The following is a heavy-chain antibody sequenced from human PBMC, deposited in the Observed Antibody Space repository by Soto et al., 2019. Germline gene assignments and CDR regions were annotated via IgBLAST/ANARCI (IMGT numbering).Heavy chain of an antibody. Sequence: QVQLVQSGAEVKKPGSSVKVSCKASGGTVSSHTISWVRQAPGQGLEWMGRIIPIFGVTNYAQKFRGRVTSTADKSTNTAYMELSSLTSEDTAVYYCARARGGDYAFDYWGQGTLVTVSS. CDR3: ARARGGDYAFDY. J-gene: IGHJ4*02. D-gene: IGHD4-17*01. V-gene: IGHV1-69*02. CDR2: IIPIFGVT. CDR1: GGTVSSHT.